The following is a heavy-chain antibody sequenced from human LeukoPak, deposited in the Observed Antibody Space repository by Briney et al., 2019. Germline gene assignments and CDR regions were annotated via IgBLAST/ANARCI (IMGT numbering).Heavy chain of an antibody. CDR3: AKGDTVVRGGPDY. V-gene: IGHV3-23*01. D-gene: IGHD3-10*01. CDR2: IGAGGVNT. Sequence: GGSLRLSCEASGFTFSNFVMNWVRQAPGKGLQWVSTIGAGGVNTFYADSVKGRFTITRDDSQNTVYLQLNSLRAEDTAFYYCAKGDTVVRGGPDYWGQGTLVTVSS. CDR1: GFTFSNFV. J-gene: IGHJ4*02.